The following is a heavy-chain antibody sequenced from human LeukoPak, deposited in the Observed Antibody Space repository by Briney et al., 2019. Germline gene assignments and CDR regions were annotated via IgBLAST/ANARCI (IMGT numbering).Heavy chain of an antibody. Sequence: GASVKVSCETSGYTFAGHHIHWVRQAPGQGLEWMGWINPSSGDTKYAQNFQDRVIMTRDTSISTAYMDLSRLSSDDTAIYYCARAGHDSSGYSFRLDYWGQGTLVTVSS. J-gene: IGHJ4*02. D-gene: IGHD3-22*01. CDR2: INPSSGDT. V-gene: IGHV1-2*02. CDR1: GYTFAGHH. CDR3: ARAGHDSSGYSFRLDY.